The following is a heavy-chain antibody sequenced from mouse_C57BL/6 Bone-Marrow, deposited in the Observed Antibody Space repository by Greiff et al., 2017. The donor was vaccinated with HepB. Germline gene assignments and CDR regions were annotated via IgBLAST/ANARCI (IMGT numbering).Heavy chain of an antibody. CDR1: GYTFTSYG. CDR2: IYPRSGNT. CDR3: AREGIYDGYDYAMDY. V-gene: IGHV1-81*01. D-gene: IGHD2-3*01. Sequence: QVQLQQSGAELARPGASVKLSCKASGYTFTSYGISWVKQRTGQGLEWIGEIYPRSGNTYYNEKFKGKATLTADKSSSTAYMELRSLTSEDSAVYFCAREGIYDGYDYAMDYWGQGTSVTVSS. J-gene: IGHJ4*01.